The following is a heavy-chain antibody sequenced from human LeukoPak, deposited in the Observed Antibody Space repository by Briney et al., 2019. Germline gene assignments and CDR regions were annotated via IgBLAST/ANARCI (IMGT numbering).Heavy chain of an antibody. CDR3: ARARITGTTLPVDY. D-gene: IGHD1-20*01. V-gene: IGHV3-21*01. J-gene: IGHJ4*02. CDR2: ISSSSSYI. CDR1: GFTFSSYS. Sequence: GGSLRLSCAASGFTFSSYSMNWVRQAPGKGLDWVSTISSSSSYIYYADSVKGRFTISRDNAKNSLYLQMNSLRAEDTAVYYCARARITGTTLPVDYWGQGILVTVSS.